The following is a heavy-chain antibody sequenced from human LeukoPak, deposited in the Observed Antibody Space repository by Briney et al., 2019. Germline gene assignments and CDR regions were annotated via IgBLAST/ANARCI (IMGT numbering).Heavy chain of an antibody. CDR3: ARRTYFDTRHFDY. D-gene: IGHD3-22*01. Sequence: GESLKISCKTSGFSFSRYWIAWVRLMPGKGLEWMGIISPGDPEIRYSPSFQGQVTISADKSISTAFLQWSSLKASDTAIYFCARRTYFDTRHFDYWGQGTLVTVSS. J-gene: IGHJ4*02. CDR2: ISPGDPEI. CDR1: GFSFSRYW. V-gene: IGHV5-51*01.